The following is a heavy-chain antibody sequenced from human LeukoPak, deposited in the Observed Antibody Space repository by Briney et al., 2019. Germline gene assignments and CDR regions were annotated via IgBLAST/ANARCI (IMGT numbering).Heavy chain of an antibody. CDR2: MYYSGST. D-gene: IGHD7-27*01. Sequence: SETLSPTCTVSGGSISSNSAYWGWIRQPPGKGLEWIGSMYYSGSTHYNPSLQSRVTISVDTPMNQSSLKLSSVTAADTAVYYCVRQSGSLSGYFDYWGQGTLVTVSS. CDR1: GGSISSNSAY. J-gene: IGHJ4*02. CDR3: VRQSGSLSGYFDY. V-gene: IGHV4-39*01.